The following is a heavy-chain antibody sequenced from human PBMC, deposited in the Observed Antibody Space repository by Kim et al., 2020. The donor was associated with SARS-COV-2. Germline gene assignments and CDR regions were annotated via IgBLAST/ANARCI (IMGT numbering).Heavy chain of an antibody. CDR1: GFTFSSYW. D-gene: IGHD2-15*01. V-gene: IGHV3-74*01. J-gene: IGHJ3*02. Sequence: GGSLRLSCAASGFTFSSYWMHWVRQAPGKGLVWVSRINSDGSSTSYADSVKGRFTISRDNAKNTLYLQMNSLRAEDTAVYYCARGYCSGGSCYFRYDAFDIWGQGTMVTVSS. CDR2: INSDGSST. CDR3: ARGYCSGGSCYFRYDAFDI.